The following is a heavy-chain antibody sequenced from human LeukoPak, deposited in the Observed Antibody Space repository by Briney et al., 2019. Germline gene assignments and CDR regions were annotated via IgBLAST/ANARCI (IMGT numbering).Heavy chain of an antibody. Sequence: PGGSLRLSCAASGFTFRAYGMHWVRRAPGKGLEGVAIIWHDGSERYAASVKGRFSISRDNSKNTVYLQMNSLRAEDTAVYYCARASGGYNHGLGYWGQGTLVTVSS. CDR3: ARASGGYNHGLGY. J-gene: IGHJ4*02. CDR1: GFTFRAYG. D-gene: IGHD5-24*01. CDR2: IWHDGSER. V-gene: IGHV3-33*08.